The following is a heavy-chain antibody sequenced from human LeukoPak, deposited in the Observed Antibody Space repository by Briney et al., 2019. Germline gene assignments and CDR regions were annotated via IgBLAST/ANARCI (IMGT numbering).Heavy chain of an antibody. D-gene: IGHD4-17*01. J-gene: IGHJ4*02. Sequence: GGSLRLSRAASGFTFSSYTMNWVRQAPGKGLEWVSSISSSSTYINYADSVKGRFTISRDNAKNSLYLQMNSLRAEDTAVYYCARNRNDYGDYVYDYWGQGTLVTVSP. CDR2: ISSSSTYI. CDR1: GFTFSSYT. CDR3: ARNRNDYGDYVYDY. V-gene: IGHV3-21*01.